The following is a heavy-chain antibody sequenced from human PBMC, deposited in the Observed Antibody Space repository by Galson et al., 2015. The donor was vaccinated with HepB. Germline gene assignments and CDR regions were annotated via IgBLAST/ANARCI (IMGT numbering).Heavy chain of an antibody. CDR2: IWYDGSNK. J-gene: IGHJ4*02. D-gene: IGHD6-13*01. CDR3: ARGSRSSSWYFLDY. V-gene: IGHV3-33*01. Sequence: SLRLSCAASGITFSSYGMHWVRQAPGKGLEWVAVIWYDGSNKYYADSVKGRFTISRDNSKNTLYLQMNSLRAEDTAVYYCARGSRSSSWYFLDYWGQGTLVTVSS. CDR1: GITFSSYG.